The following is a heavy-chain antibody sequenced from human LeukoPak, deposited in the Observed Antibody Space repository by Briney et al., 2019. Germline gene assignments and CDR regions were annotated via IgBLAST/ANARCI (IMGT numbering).Heavy chain of an antibody. CDR1: GYTFTSYY. Sequence: GASVKVSCKASGYTFTSYYMHWVRQAPGQGLEWMGLINPSGGSTSYAQKFQGRVTMTRDTSTSTVYMELSSLRSEDTAVYYCARRGTSYDFWSGYYVGLFHYWGQGTLVTVSS. D-gene: IGHD3-3*01. V-gene: IGHV1-46*01. CDR2: INPSGGST. J-gene: IGHJ4*02. CDR3: ARRGTSYDFWSGYYVGLFHY.